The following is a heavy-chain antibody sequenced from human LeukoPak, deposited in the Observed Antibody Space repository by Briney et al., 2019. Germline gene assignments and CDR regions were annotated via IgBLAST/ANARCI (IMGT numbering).Heavy chain of an antibody. Sequence: PSETLSLTCTVSGGSISSSGYYWGWIRQPPKKGLEWIGSIYYSGSTYYNPSLKSRVTIPVDTSKNQFSLKLSSVTAADTAVYFCARGGTLRTFDYWGQGTLVTVSS. J-gene: IGHJ4*02. D-gene: IGHD3-16*01. CDR2: IYYSGST. CDR1: GGSISSSGYY. V-gene: IGHV4-39*01. CDR3: ARGGTLRTFDY.